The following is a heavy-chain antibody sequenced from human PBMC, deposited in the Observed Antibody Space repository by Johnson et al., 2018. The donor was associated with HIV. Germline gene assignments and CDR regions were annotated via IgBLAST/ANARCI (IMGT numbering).Heavy chain of an antibody. Sequence: EAQLVESGGGLVQPGGSLRLSCAASGFPFSSYAMTWVRQAPGKGLEWVSTISGDAGSTYYADSVRGRFTLSRDNAKNSLYLQMNSLRAEDTAVYYCARSVNAGRPFDIWGQGTLVTVSS. J-gene: IGHJ3*02. CDR2: ISGDAGST. V-gene: IGHV3-23*04. D-gene: IGHD2-8*01. CDR1: GFPFSSYA. CDR3: ARSVNAGRPFDI.